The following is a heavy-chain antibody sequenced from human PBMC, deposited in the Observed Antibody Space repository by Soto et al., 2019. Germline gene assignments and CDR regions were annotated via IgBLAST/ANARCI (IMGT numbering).Heavy chain of an antibody. V-gene: IGHV3-13*04. CDR2: IGTAGDT. D-gene: IGHD1-1*01. CDR1: GFTFSSYD. Sequence: GGSLRLSCAASGFTFSSYDMHWVRQATGKGLEWVSAIGTAGDTYYPGSVKGRFTISRENAKNSLYLQMNSLRAEDTAVYYCARDGIGSNWNSYYYVMDVCGQGTTVTVSS. J-gene: IGHJ6*02. CDR3: ARDGIGSNWNSYYYVMDV.